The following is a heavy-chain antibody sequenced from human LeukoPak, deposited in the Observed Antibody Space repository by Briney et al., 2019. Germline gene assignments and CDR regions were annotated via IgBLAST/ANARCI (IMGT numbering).Heavy chain of an antibody. V-gene: IGHV3-23*01. CDR3: ARKSIAVAGFDY. Sequence: GGSLRLSCAASGFTFSSYAMSWVRQAPGKGLEWVSAISGSGGSTYYADSVKGRFTISRDNAKNSLYLQMNSLRAEDTAVYYCARKSIAVAGFDYWGQGTLVTVSS. CDR1: GFTFSSYA. D-gene: IGHD6-19*01. J-gene: IGHJ4*02. CDR2: ISGSGGST.